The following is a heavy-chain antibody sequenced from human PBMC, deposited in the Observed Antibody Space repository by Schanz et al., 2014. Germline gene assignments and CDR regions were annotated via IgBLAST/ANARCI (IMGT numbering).Heavy chain of an antibody. CDR1: GFTFSNFA. Sequence: QVQLVESGGGVVQPGRSLRLSCAASGFTFSNFAIHWVRQAPGKGLEWVAVISYDGSHKDYADSVKGRFTISRDNSKNTLYLQMNSLRAEDTAVYYCAKDPYGMDVWGQGTTVTVSS. CDR2: ISYDGSHK. V-gene: IGHV3-30*04. J-gene: IGHJ6*02. CDR3: AKDPYGMDV.